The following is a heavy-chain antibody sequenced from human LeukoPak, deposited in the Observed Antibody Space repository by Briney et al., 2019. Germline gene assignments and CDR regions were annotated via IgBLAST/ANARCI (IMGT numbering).Heavy chain of an antibody. CDR1: GGSFSGYY. D-gene: IGHD6-13*01. V-gene: IGHV4-34*01. CDR2: INHSGST. J-gene: IGHJ6*02. CDR3: ASYSYSSSWYPYYYYGMDV. Sequence: SETLSLTCAVYGGSFSGYYWSWIRQPPGKGLEWIGEINHSGSTNYNPSLKSRVTISVDTSKNQFSLKLSSVTAADTAVYYCASYSYSSSWYPYYYYGMDVWGQGTTVTVSS.